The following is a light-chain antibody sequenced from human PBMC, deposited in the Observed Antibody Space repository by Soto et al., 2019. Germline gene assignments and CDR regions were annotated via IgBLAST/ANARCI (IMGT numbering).Light chain of an antibody. Sequence: QAVVTQSPSASASLGASVKLTCTLSRGHSNYAIAWHKQQPEKGPRYLMKLNSDGSHSKGDGIPDRFSGSSSGAERYLTISSLQSEDEADYYCQTWGTGLYVVFGGGTKLTVL. V-gene: IGLV4-69*01. CDR1: RGHSNYA. CDR2: LNSDGSH. CDR3: QTWGTGLYVV. J-gene: IGLJ2*01.